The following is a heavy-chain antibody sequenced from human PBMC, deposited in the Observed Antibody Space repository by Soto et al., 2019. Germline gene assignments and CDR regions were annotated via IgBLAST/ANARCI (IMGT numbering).Heavy chain of an antibody. CDR1: EFTFSTYA. V-gene: IGHV3-23*01. CDR2: ISGSGGGT. D-gene: IGHD4-17*01. J-gene: IGHJ4*02. CDR3: AKPHRDAYGTAFFYH. Sequence: WGSLRLSCAASEFTFSTYAMSWVRRAPGKGLEWVSGISGSGGGTYYADSVKGRFTISRDNSKNTVYLQMNSLRAEDTAVYYCAKPHRDAYGTAFFYHWGQGTLVTVSS.